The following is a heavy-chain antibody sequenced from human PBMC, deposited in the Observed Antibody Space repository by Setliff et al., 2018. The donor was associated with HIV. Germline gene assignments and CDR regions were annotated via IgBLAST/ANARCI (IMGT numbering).Heavy chain of an antibody. CDR2: ISYSGTT. J-gene: IGHJ6*03. V-gene: IGHV4-34*01. Sequence: PSETLSLTCAVYGGSLSGYYWRWIRQPPGKRLEWIGTISYSGTTNYNPSLKSRVTISVDTSKNQFSLKLSSVTAADTAVYYCAKGVAGLQYYYYYMDVWGKGTTVTVSS. CDR3: AKGVAGLQYYYYYMDV. D-gene: IGHD6-19*01. CDR1: GGSLSGYY.